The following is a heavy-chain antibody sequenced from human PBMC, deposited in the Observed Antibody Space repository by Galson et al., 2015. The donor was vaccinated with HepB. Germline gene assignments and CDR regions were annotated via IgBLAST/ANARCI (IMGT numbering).Heavy chain of an antibody. V-gene: IGHV4-61*02. D-gene: IGHD6-6*01. J-gene: IGHJ4*02. CDR2: IYTSGST. Sequence: TLSLTCTVSGGSISSGSYYWSWIRQPAGKGLEWIGRIYTSGSTNYNPSLKSRVTMSVDTSKNQFSLKLSSVTAADTAVYYCARDGRAARLDYWGQGTLVTVSS. CDR3: ARDGRAARLDY. CDR1: GGSISSGSYY.